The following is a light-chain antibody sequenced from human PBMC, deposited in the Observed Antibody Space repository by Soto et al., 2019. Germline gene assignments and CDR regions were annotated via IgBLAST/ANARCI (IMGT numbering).Light chain of an antibody. CDR2: GAS. J-gene: IGKJ2*01. CDR1: QSVSSTY. CDR3: QHYGSSSYT. V-gene: IGKV3-20*01. Sequence: EIVLTQSPGTLSLSPGEGATLSCRASQSVSSTYLAWYQQKPGQAPRILIFGASNRATGIPDRFSGSGSGTDFTLTISRLEPEDCAVYYCQHYGSSSYTFGQGTKLEIK.